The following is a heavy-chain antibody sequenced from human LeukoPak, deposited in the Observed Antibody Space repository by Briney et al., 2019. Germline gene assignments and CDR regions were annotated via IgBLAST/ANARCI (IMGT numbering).Heavy chain of an antibody. J-gene: IGHJ4*02. V-gene: IGHV4-59*01. Sequence: PSETLSLTCTVSGGSINNYYWSWIRQPPGKGLEWIGYIYYSGSTNYNPSLKSRVTISVDTSKNQFSLKLRSVTAADTAVYYCARVTGYMIEDYFDYWGQGALVTVSS. D-gene: IGHD3-22*01. CDR3: ARVTGYMIEDYFDY. CDR2: IYYSGST. CDR1: GGSINNYY.